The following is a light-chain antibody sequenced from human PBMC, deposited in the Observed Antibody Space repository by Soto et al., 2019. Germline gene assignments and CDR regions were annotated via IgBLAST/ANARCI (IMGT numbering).Light chain of an antibody. CDR2: GNT. CDR1: SSNIGAGYD. CDR3: QSYDSSLSGRVV. V-gene: IGLV1-40*01. J-gene: IGLJ2*01. Sequence: QAVVTQPPSVSGAPGQRVTISCTGSSSNIGAGYDVHWYQQLPGTAPKLLIHGNTNRPSGVPDRFSGSKSGTSASLAITGLQAEDEADFYCQSYDSSLSGRVVFGGGTKVTVL.